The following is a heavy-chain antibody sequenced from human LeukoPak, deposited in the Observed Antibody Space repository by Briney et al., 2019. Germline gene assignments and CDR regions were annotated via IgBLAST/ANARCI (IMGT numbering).Heavy chain of an antibody. Sequence: GGSLRLSCAASGFTSSDYYMSWVRQAPGKGLEWVSYISSTSTYTNYADSVKGRFTISRDNAKNSLYLQMNSLRAEDTAVYYCAKEFCSGGSCNLDYWGQGTLVTVSS. CDR2: ISSTSTYT. J-gene: IGHJ4*02. CDR3: AKEFCSGGSCNLDY. CDR1: GFTSSDYY. D-gene: IGHD2-15*01. V-gene: IGHV3-11*05.